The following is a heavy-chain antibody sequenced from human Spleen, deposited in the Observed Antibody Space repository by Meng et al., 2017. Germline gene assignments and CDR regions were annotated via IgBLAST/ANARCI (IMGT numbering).Heavy chain of an antibody. J-gene: IGHJ4*02. V-gene: IGHV1-46*01. CDR2: INPSGGST. CDR1: GYTFTNYY. CDR3: ARSSGVGPDY. D-gene: IGHD3-10*01. Sequence: QVQLVHSGAEVKKPGASVKVSCKASGYTFTNYYMHWVRQAPGQGLEWMGIINPSGGSTNYAQKFQGRVTMTRDTSTSTVYMELSSLRSEDTAVYYCARSSGVGPDYWGQGTLVTVSS.